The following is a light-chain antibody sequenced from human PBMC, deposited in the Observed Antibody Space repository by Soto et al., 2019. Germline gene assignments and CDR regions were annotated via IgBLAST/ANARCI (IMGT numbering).Light chain of an antibody. V-gene: IGLV1-40*01. Sequence: QAVVTQPPSVSGAPGQRVTISCSGGNSNIGAGYDVHWYKQLPETAPKLLIYGNSIRPSGVPDRFSGSKSGTSASLAITGLQADDEADYYCHSYDRSLSGSVFGGGTQLTVL. CDR3: HSYDRSLSGSV. CDR2: GNS. J-gene: IGLJ3*02. CDR1: NSNIGAGYD.